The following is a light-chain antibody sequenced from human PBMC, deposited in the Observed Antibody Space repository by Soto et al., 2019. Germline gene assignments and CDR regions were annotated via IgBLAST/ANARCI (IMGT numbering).Light chain of an antibody. CDR1: SSDVGIYNY. CDR2: EVY. Sequence: QSVLTQPASVSGSPGQSITISCTGTSSDVGIYNYVSWYQQHPGKAPKLIICEVYNRPSGVSNRFSGSKSGNTASLTISGLQPEDEADYYCSSFTNTNSLEDWVFGGGTKLTVL. J-gene: IGLJ3*02. CDR3: SSFTNTNSLEDWV. V-gene: IGLV2-14*01.